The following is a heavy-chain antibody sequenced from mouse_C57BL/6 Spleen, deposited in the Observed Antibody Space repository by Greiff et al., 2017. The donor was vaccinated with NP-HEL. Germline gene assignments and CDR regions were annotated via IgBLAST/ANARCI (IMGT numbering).Heavy chain of an antibody. Sequence: DVMLVESGGGLVKPGGSLKLSCAASGFTFSDYGMHWVRQAPEKGLEWVAYISSGSSTIYYADTVKGRFTISRDNAKNTLFLQMTSLRSEETAMYYCARRTTGHYYAMDYWGQGTSVTVSS. CDR1: GFTFSDYG. J-gene: IGHJ4*01. CDR3: ARRTTGHYYAMDY. V-gene: IGHV5-17*01. D-gene: IGHD2-12*01. CDR2: ISSGSSTI.